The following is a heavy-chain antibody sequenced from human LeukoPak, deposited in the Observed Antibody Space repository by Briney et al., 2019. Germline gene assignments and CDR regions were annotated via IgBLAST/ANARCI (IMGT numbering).Heavy chain of an antibody. J-gene: IGHJ6*03. CDR1: VFPFSAYY. Sequence: GGSLRLSCAASVFPFSAYYFNWIRQAPGKGLEWLSYISNSGTTIYYADSVKGRFTISRDNAKNSLYLQMNSLRAEDTAVYYCARVPSYYYYMDVWGKGTTVTVSS. V-gene: IGHV3-11*01. CDR2: ISNSGTTI. CDR3: ARVPSYYYYMDV.